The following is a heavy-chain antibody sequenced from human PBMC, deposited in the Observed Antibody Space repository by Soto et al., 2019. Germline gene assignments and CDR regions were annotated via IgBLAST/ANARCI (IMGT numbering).Heavy chain of an antibody. Sequence: GESLKISCQGSGYNFPTYWIAWVRQMPGKGLEWMGIIYPADSDTRYSPSFQGHVTISAEKSIDTAYLQWSSLKASDTAIYYCARHKKSGGAKTNTYPGDPWGQGTLVTVSS. CDR2: IYPADSDT. D-gene: IGHD1-26*01. V-gene: IGHV5-51*01. CDR1: GYNFPTYW. CDR3: ARHKKSGGAKTNTYPGDP. J-gene: IGHJ5*02.